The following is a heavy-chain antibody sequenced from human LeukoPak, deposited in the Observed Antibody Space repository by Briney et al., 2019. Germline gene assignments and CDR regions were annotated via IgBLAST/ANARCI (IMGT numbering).Heavy chain of an antibody. Sequence: GGSLRLSCAASGFTFSSYGIHWVRQAPGKGLEWVAVISYDGSNKFYADSVKGRFTISRDNSKNTLYLQMNSLRAEDTAVYYCAKDLGNIMGAPDYWGQGTLVTVSS. CDR1: GFTFSSYG. D-gene: IGHD1-26*01. CDR3: AKDLGNIMGAPDY. V-gene: IGHV3-30*18. CDR2: ISYDGSNK. J-gene: IGHJ4*02.